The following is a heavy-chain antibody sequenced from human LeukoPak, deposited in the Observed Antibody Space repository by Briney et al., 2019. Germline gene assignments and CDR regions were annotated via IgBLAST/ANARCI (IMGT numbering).Heavy chain of an antibody. Sequence: RASLKVSCNISGYTLTDFSMHWVRQAPGKGLEGMGGFNREDDEPIYAPHFRGRVTVTEATSTDTAYMELSSLRSEDTAVYYCARENTVVYTTNAFDIWGQGTMVTVSS. CDR2: FNREDDEP. D-gene: IGHD2-8*02. CDR1: GYTLTDFS. V-gene: IGHV1-24*01. J-gene: IGHJ3*02. CDR3: ARENTVVYTTNAFDI.